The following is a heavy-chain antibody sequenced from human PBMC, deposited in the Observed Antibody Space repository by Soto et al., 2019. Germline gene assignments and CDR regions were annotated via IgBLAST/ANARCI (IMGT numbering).Heavy chain of an antibody. V-gene: IGHV3-30-3*01. Sequence: QVQPVESGGGVVQHGRSLRLSCAASGFTFSSYAMHWVRQAPGKGLEWVALISYDGINKYDADSVKGRFTISRDNSKITLYLQMNRLRAEYTAVYYCARTPDQQLGRGQDYYYGMDVWGQGTTVTVSS. CDR2: ISYDGINK. D-gene: IGHD6-6*01. CDR3: ARTPDQQLGRGQDYYYGMDV. CDR1: GFTFSSYA. J-gene: IGHJ6*02.